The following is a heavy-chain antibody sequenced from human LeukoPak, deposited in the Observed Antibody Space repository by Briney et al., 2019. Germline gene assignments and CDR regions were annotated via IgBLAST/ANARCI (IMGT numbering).Heavy chain of an antibody. Sequence: ASVKVSCKASGYTFTGYYMHWVRQAPGQGLEWMGWINPNSGGTNYAQKFQGRVTMTRDTSISTAYMELSRLRSDDTAVYYCARGPEYSGSSLTPAGDYWGQGTLVTVSS. J-gene: IGHJ4*02. CDR1: GYTFTGYY. CDR2: INPNSGGT. CDR3: ARGPEYSGSSLTPAGDY. V-gene: IGHV1-2*02. D-gene: IGHD1-26*01.